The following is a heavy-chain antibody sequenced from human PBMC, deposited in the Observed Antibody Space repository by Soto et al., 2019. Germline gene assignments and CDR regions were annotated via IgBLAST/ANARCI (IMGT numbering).Heavy chain of an antibody. CDR2: ISAYNGNT. CDR3: ARDRRYSSSSSYYYYGMDV. D-gene: IGHD6-6*01. Sequence: ASVKVSCKASGYTFTSYGSSWVRQAPGQGLEWMGWISAYNGNTNYAQKLQGRVTMTTDTSTSTAYMELRSLRSDDTAVYYCARDRRYSSSSSYYYYGMDVWGQGTTVTVSS. V-gene: IGHV1-18*01. CDR1: GYTFTSYG. J-gene: IGHJ6*02.